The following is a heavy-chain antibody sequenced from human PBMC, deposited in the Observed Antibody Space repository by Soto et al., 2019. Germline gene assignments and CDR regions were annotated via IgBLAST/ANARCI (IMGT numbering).Heavy chain of an antibody. Sequence: EVQLVETGGGLIQPGGSLSLSCAASGFSINSKYMTWVRQAPGKGLEWVSLTYTGGNTLYADSVKGRFTVARDMSTNTLFLQMDSLRGDDTAIYYCAREGYPYGLASWGQGSLVAVSS. CDR1: GFSINSKY. D-gene: IGHD4-17*01. CDR3: AREGYPYGLAS. V-gene: IGHV3-53*02. J-gene: IGHJ4*02. CDR2: TYTGGNT.